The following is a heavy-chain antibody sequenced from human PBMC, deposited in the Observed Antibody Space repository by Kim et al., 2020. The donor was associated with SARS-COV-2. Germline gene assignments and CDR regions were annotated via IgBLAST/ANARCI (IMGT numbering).Heavy chain of an antibody. Sequence: GGSLRLSCAASGFTFDDYAMHWVRQAPGKGLEWVSGISWNSGSIGYADSVKGRFTISRDNAKNSLYLQMNSLRAEDTALYYCAKDEEYYYDSSGYGYWG. J-gene: IGHJ4*01. CDR3: AKDEEYYYDSSGYGY. D-gene: IGHD3-22*01. CDR2: ISWNSGSI. V-gene: IGHV3-9*01. CDR1: GFTFDDYA.